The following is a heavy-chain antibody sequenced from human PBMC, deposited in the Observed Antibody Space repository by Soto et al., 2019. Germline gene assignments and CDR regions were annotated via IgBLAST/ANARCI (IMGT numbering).Heavy chain of an antibody. D-gene: IGHD6-6*01. CDR2: LIPIFGTA. CDR1: GDTFYNYA. V-gene: IGHV1-69*01. J-gene: IGHJ6*01. CDR3: ARTYSSASWGRYYYYYSGMDV. Sequence: QVQVVQSGAEVKKPGSSVKVACKASGDTFYNYAISWVRQAPGRGLEWMGGLIPIFGTANYAHKFQGRVTITADESASTAYMELRSVRYEDTAVYYCARTYSSASWGRYYYYYSGMDVWGQGTTVTVS.